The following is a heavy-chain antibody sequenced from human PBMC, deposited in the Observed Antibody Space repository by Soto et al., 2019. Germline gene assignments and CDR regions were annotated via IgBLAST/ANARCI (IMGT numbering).Heavy chain of an antibody. V-gene: IGHV1-69*01. Sequence: QVLLVQSGPEVKKPGSSVKVSCKASRGTFNNYAINWVRQAPGKGLECMGGIIPTFGTGNHAQKFQGRVTITADESTTTAYMELNSLRSEDTAIYYCASFDGTLVRGGRSSPYEMDVWGQGTTVIVSS. CDR1: RGTFNNYA. CDR2: IIPTFGTG. J-gene: IGHJ6*02. D-gene: IGHD3-10*01. CDR3: ASFDGTLVRGGRSSPYEMDV.